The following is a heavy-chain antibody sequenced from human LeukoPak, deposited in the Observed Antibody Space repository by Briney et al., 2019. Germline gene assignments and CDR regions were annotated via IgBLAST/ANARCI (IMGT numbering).Heavy chain of an antibody. CDR1: GFTFSSYA. CDR2: ISGSGDST. CDR3: AKVDGYCSGGSCYPVDY. Sequence: PGGSLRLSCAASGFTFSSYAMSWVRQAPGKGLEWVLAISGSGDSTYYADSVKGRFTISRDNSKNTLYLQMNSLRAEDTAVYYCAKVDGYCSGGSCYPVDYWGQGTLVTVSS. D-gene: IGHD2-15*01. J-gene: IGHJ4*02. V-gene: IGHV3-23*01.